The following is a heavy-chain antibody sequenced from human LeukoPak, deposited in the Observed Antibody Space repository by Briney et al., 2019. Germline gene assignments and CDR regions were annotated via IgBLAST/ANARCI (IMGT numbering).Heavy chain of an antibody. Sequence: GGSLRLSCAASGFTFSSYWMSWVRQAPGQGLEWVANIKQDGSEKYYVDSVKGRFTISRDNAKNSLYLQMNSLRAEDTAVYYCARDRRGSSWYVHDAFDIWGQGTMVTVSS. D-gene: IGHD6-13*01. CDR1: GFTFSSYW. J-gene: IGHJ3*02. CDR3: ARDRRGSSWYVHDAFDI. CDR2: IKQDGSEK. V-gene: IGHV3-7*04.